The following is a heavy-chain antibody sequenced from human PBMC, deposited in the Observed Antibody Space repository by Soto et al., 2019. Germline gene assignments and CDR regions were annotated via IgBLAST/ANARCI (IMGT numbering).Heavy chain of an antibody. CDR3: AKDLGGCLDY. Sequence: VQLVESGGGVVQPGRSLRLSCAASGFTFSSYGMHWVRQAPGKGLEWVAVISYDGSNKYYADSVKGRFTISRDNSKNTLYLQMNSLRAEDTAVYYCAKDLGGCLDYWGQGTLVTVSS. V-gene: IGHV3-30*18. J-gene: IGHJ4*02. CDR2: ISYDGSNK. D-gene: IGHD2-15*01. CDR1: GFTFSSYG.